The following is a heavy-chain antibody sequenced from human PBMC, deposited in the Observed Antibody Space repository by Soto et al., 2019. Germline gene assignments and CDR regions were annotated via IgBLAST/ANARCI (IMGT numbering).Heavy chain of an antibody. CDR1: GYTFSNYF. CDR3: ARDEGFCSGGSCTGWFDP. V-gene: IGHV1-46*01. D-gene: IGHD2-15*01. CDR2: INPKGGAT. J-gene: IGHJ5*02. Sequence: GASVKVSCKASGYTFSNYFINWVRQAPGQGLEWVGVINPKGGATTYAQKFQGRVNMTSDTSTNTIYMTLRSLTSEDTAFYYCARDEGFCSGGSCTGWFDPWGQRTLVTVSS.